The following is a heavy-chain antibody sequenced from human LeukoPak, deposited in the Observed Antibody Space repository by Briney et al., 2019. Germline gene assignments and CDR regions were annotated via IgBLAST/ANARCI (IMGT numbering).Heavy chain of an antibody. J-gene: IGHJ5*02. D-gene: IGHD4-11*01. Sequence: ASVKVSCKASGYTFTGYYMHWVRQAPGQGLEWMGRINPNSGGTNYAQKFQGRVTMTRDTSISTAYMELSRLRSDDTAVYYCARPHTVMYNWFDPWGQGTLVTVSS. CDR2: INPNSGGT. CDR3: ARPHTVMYNWFDP. V-gene: IGHV1-2*06. CDR1: GYTFTGYY.